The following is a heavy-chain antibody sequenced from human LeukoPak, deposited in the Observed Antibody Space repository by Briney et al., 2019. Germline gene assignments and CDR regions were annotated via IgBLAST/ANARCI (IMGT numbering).Heavy chain of an antibody. Sequence: GGALGLSCAASGFTFDDYAMHWVRQAPGKGLEWVSLITWDAGTTHYADSVKGRFTISRDNSKNSLSLQMNSLRAEDTALYYCAKDSTRGSSWDFDYWGQGTLVTVSS. CDR1: GFTFDDYA. V-gene: IGHV3-43D*03. J-gene: IGHJ4*02. D-gene: IGHD6-6*01. CDR3: AKDSTRGSSWDFDY. CDR2: ITWDAGTT.